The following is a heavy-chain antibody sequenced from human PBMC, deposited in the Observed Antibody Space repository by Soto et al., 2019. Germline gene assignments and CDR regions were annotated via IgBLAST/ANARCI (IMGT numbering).Heavy chain of an antibody. CDR2: IYFTGNT. D-gene: IGHD6-25*01. CDR1: GGSITSSSHF. V-gene: IGHV4-39*01. J-gene: IGHJ5*02. CDR3: AGQTFTIAAASYGRSNWFDP. Sequence: SETLSLTCSASGGSITSSSHFWGWVRQPPGKGLEWIGTIYFTGNTYYTPSPKSRLTMSIDTSKNEFSLRLNSVTAADTAVYYCAGQTFTIAAASYGRSNWFDPWGPGTLVTVSS.